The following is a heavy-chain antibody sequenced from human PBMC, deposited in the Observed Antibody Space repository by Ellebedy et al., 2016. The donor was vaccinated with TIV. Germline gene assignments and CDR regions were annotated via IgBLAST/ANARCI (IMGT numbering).Heavy chain of an antibody. V-gene: IGHV2-5*02. CDR1: GFSLSTSGVG. Sequence: SGPTLVXPTQTLTLTCTFSGFSLSTSGVGVGWIRQPPGKALEWLALIYWDDDKRYSPSLKSRLTITKDTSKNQVVLTMTNMDPVDTATYYCAHSRVYSSGPDNWFDPWGQGTLVTVSS. CDR3: AHSRVYSSGPDNWFDP. J-gene: IGHJ5*02. D-gene: IGHD6-19*01. CDR2: IYWDDDK.